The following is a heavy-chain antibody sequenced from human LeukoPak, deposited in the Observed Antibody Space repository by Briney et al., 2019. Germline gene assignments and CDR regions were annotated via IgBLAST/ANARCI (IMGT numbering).Heavy chain of an antibody. Sequence: GSLRLSCAASGFTVSSNYMSWVRQAPGKGLEWVSVIYSGGSTYYADSVKGRFTISRDNSKNTLYLQMNTLRAEDTAVYCCARDRTTYYDYWGQGTLVTVSS. CDR3: ARDRTTYYDY. CDR2: IYSGGST. CDR1: GFTVSSNY. J-gene: IGHJ4*02. V-gene: IGHV3-66*01. D-gene: IGHD4-11*01.